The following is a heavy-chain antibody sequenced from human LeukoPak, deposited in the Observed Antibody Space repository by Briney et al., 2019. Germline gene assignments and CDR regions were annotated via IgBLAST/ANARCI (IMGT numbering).Heavy chain of an antibody. Sequence: GSLRLSCAASGFTFSSYWMSWVRQAPGKGLEWVANIKQDGSEKYYVDSVKGRFTISRDNAKNSLYLQMNSLRAEDTAVYYCARHDDILTGSVYYFDYWGQGTLVTVSS. CDR2: IKQDGSEK. D-gene: IGHD3-9*01. CDR1: GFTFSSYW. V-gene: IGHV3-7*01. CDR3: ARHDDILTGSVYYFDY. J-gene: IGHJ4*02.